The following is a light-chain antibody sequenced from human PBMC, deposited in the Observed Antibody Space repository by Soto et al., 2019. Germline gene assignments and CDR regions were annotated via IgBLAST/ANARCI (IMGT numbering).Light chain of an antibody. J-gene: IGKJ1*01. Sequence: DIQMTQSPSSLSASVGDRVTITCRASQSISNYLNWYQQKPGTAPKLLFFAASSLQSGVPSRFSGSGSGTDFIFTISSLQPEDFATYYCQQSYTTPRTFGHGTKVEIK. V-gene: IGKV1-39*01. CDR3: QQSYTTPRT. CDR1: QSISNY. CDR2: AAS.